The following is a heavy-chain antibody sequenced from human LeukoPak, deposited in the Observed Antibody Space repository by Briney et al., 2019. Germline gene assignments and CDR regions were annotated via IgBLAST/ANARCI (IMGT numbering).Heavy chain of an antibody. D-gene: IGHD5-18*01. CDR2: ISYDGSNK. Sequence: GGSLRLSCAASGFTFSSYGMHWVRQAPGKGLEWVAVISYDGSNKYYADSVKGRFTISRDNSKNTLYLQMNSLRSDDTAVYYCARVSYSARSRAYYYYYYMDVWGKGTTVTVSS. CDR1: GFTFSSYG. J-gene: IGHJ6*03. CDR3: ARVSYSARSRAYYYYYYMDV. V-gene: IGHV3-30*03.